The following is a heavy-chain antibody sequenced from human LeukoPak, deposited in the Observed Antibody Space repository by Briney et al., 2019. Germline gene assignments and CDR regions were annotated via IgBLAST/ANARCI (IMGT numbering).Heavy chain of an antibody. CDR3: ARRYYYDSSGPFDY. CDR2: ISASGDTT. V-gene: IGHV3-23*01. CDR1: GFTFSSHV. J-gene: IGHJ4*02. D-gene: IGHD3-22*01. Sequence: GGSLRLSCAASGFTFSSHVMSWVRQAPGKGLEWVSDISASGDTTYYADSVKGRFTISRDNSKNTLDLQMSSLRVEDTAVYYCARRYYYDSSGPFDYWGQGTLVTVSS.